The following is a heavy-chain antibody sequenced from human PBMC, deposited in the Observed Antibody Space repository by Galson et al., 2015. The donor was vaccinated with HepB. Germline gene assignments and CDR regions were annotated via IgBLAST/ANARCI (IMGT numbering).Heavy chain of an antibody. CDR2: ISSTGAVA. Sequence: SLRLSCAASGFAFNNFAMAWVRQAPGKGLEWVSTISSTGAVAFYADSVQGQFTISRDNSKNTVFLQMDRLRADDTATYYCAKDLFDWNYAQIVYYYSYMDVWGKGPPVTVSS. CDR3: AKDLFDWNYAQIVYYYSYMDV. V-gene: IGHV3-23*01. J-gene: IGHJ6*03. CDR1: GFAFNNFA. D-gene: IGHD1-7*01.